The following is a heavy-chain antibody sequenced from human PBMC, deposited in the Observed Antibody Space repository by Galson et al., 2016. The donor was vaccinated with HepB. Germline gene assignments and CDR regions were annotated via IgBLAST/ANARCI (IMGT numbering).Heavy chain of an antibody. D-gene: IGHD3-3*01. V-gene: IGHV1-46*03. CDR3: ARAGPYKIPNTDFWSAYQHDAFDI. CDR1: GYTFISHY. Sequence: SVKVSCKASGYTFISHYVHWVRQAPGQGLGWMGIVNPSGGGTGYAQKFQGRLAMTRDTSTSTVYMELSSLRSEDTAVYYCARAGPYKIPNTDFWSAYQHDAFDIWGQGTMVTVSS. CDR2: VNPSGGGT. J-gene: IGHJ3*02.